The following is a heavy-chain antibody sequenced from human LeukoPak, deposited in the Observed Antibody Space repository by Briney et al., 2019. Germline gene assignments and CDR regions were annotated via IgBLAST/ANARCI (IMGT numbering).Heavy chain of an antibody. J-gene: IGHJ4*02. D-gene: IGHD3-22*01. V-gene: IGHV3-9*01. CDR3: AKDRSFLMIVVPNRSFDY. Sequence: PGRSLRLSCAASGFTFDDYAMPWVRQAPGKGLEWVSGISWNSGSIGYADSVKGPFTISRDNAKNSLYLQMNSLRAEDTAVYYCAKDRSFLMIVVPNRSFDYWGQGTLVTVSS. CDR1: GFTFDDYA. CDR2: ISWNSGSI.